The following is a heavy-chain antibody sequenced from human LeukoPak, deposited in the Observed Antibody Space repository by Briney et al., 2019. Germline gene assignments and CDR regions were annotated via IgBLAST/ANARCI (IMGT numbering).Heavy chain of an antibody. CDR1: GESISYCY. J-gene: IGHJ6*02. Sequence: PSETLSLTCAVSGESISYCYGSWIRQPPGKGLEWIGYVDYTRSTNYNPSLRSRVTISVDMSKNQFSLTLRSVTAADTAVYYCAREQWLAPRSGGMDVWGQGTTVTASS. CDR2: VDYTRST. D-gene: IGHD6-19*01. V-gene: IGHV4-59*01. CDR3: AREQWLAPRSGGMDV.